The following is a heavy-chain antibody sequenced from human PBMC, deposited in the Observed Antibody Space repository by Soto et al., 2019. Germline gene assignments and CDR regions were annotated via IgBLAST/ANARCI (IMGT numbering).Heavy chain of an antibody. D-gene: IGHD4-4*01. CDR1: GGSISSYC. Sequence: TLSLTCTVSGGSISSYCWSWIRQPAGKGLEWIGRIYTSGSTNYNPSLKSRVTMSVDTSKNQFSLKLSSVTAADTAVYYCARGPMTTVTTTADYYYYGMDVWGQGTTVTSP. CDR3: ARGPMTTVTTTADYYYYGMDV. CDR2: IYTSGST. J-gene: IGHJ6*02. V-gene: IGHV4-4*07.